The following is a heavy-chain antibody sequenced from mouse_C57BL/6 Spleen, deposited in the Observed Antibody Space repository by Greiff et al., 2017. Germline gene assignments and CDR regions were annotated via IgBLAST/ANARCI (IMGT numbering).Heavy chain of an antibody. J-gene: IGHJ2*01. V-gene: IGHV1-64*01. D-gene: IGHD3-2*02. Sequence: QVQLQQPGAELVKPGASVKLSCKASGYTFTSYWMHWVKQRPGQGLEWIGMIHPNSGSTNYNEKFKSKATLTVDKSSSTAYMQLSSLTSEDSAVYYCARSGGYTYFDYWGQGTTLTVSS. CDR3: ARSGGYTYFDY. CDR1: GYTFTSYW. CDR2: IHPNSGST.